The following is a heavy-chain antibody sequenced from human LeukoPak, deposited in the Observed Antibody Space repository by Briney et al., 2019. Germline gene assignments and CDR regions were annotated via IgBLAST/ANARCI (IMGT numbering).Heavy chain of an antibody. J-gene: IGHJ4*02. V-gene: IGHV1-24*01. CDR2: FDPEDGET. D-gene: IGHD2-15*01. CDR1: GYTLTELS. CDR3: ATDRSSSLGQIGDLDY. Sequence: ASVKVSCKVPGYTLTELSMHWVRQAPGKGLEWMGGFDPEDGETIYAQKFQGRVTMTEDTSTDTAYMELSSLRSEDTAVYYCATDRSSSLGQIGDLDYWGQGTLVTVSS.